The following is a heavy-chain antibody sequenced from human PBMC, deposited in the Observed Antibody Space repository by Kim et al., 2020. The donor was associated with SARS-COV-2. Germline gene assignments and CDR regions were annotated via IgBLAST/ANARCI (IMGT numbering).Heavy chain of an antibody. Sequence: GGSLRLSCAASGFIFSSYWMNWVRQAPGKGLEWVANIKQDASEKYYLDSVKGRFTISRDNTKNSLYLQMNSLRAEDTAVYYCARALGANTFEYWGQGSLVTVSS. CDR2: IKQDASEK. CDR3: ARALGANTFEY. V-gene: IGHV3-7*01. CDR1: GFIFSSYW. J-gene: IGHJ4*02. D-gene: IGHD1-26*01.